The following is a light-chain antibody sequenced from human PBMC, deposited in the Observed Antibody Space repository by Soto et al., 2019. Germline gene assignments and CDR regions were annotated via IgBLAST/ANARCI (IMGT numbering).Light chain of an antibody. Sequence: QSVLTQPPSLSGAPGQRLTISCIGSSXNIGAGYDVHWYQQFPGTAPKLLIYGNRNRPSGVPGRFSGSKSGTSASLAIAGLRAGDEADYYCQSFESNLSVVVFGGGTKVTVL. CDR3: QSFESNLSVVV. CDR2: GNR. V-gene: IGLV1-40*01. CDR1: SXNIGAGYD. J-gene: IGLJ2*01.